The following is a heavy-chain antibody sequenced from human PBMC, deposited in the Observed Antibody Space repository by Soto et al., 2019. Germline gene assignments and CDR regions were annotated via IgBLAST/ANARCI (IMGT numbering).Heavy chain of an antibody. V-gene: IGHV1-2*04. D-gene: IGHD6-13*01. CDR2: INPNSGGT. Sequence: GASVKVSCKASGYTFTGYYMHWVRQAPGQGLEWMGWINPNSGGTNYAQKFQGWVTMTRDTSISTAYMELSRLRSDDTAVYYCARVASSSWFPDYYYGMDVWGQGTTVTVSS. J-gene: IGHJ6*02. CDR1: GYTFTGYY. CDR3: ARVASSSWFPDYYYGMDV.